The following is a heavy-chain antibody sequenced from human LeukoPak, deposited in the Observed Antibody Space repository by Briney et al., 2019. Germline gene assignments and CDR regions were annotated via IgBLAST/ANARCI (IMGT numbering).Heavy chain of an antibody. Sequence: SETLSLTCAVYGGSFSGYYWSWIRQPPGKGLEWIGEVNHSGSTNYNPSLKSRVTISVDTSKNQFSLKLSSVTAADTAVYYCARIMAPRIAAAGIFDYWGQGTLVTVSS. CDR1: GGSFSGYY. V-gene: IGHV4-34*01. J-gene: IGHJ4*02. D-gene: IGHD6-13*01. CDR2: VNHSGST. CDR3: ARIMAPRIAAAGIFDY.